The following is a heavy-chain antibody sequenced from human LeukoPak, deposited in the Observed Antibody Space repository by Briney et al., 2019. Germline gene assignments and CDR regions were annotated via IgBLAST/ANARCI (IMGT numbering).Heavy chain of an antibody. CDR2: ISGSGADT. V-gene: IGHV3-23*01. CDR1: GFTVSSNY. J-gene: IGHJ4*02. Sequence: GGSLRLSCAASGFTVSSNYMSWVRQAPGKGLEWVSAISGSGADTYYADSVKGRFTISRDNSKDRLYLQMNSLRAEDTAVYYCASRYSGSSGDYWGQGTLVTVSS. CDR3: ASRYSGSSGDY. D-gene: IGHD1-26*01.